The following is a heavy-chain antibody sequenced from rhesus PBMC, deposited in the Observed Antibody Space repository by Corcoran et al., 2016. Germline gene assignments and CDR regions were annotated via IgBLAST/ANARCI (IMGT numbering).Heavy chain of an antibody. CDR1: GGSISSIS. CDR2: IYGSGSST. CDR3: ARGNFDY. Sequence: QLQLQESGPGLVKPSEPLSVTCAVSGGSISSISWSWIRQAAGKGLEWIGYIYGSGSSTNYNPSLKCRVTLSVDTSKNQLSLKLSSVTTADTAVYYCARGNFDYWGQGVLVTVSS. V-gene: IGHV4-169*01. J-gene: IGHJ4*01.